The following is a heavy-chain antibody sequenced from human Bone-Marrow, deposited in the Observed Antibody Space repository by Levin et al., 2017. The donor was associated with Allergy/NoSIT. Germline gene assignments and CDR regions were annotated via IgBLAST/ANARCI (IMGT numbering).Heavy chain of an antibody. Sequence: AASVKVSCKASGYTFTSYDINWVRQATGQGLEWMGWMNPNSGNTGYAQKFQGRVTMTRNTSISTAYMELSSLRSEDTAVYYCARKYTYSSSWESGYYYYGMDVWGQGTTVTVSS. CDR1: GYTFTSYD. V-gene: IGHV1-8*01. CDR2: MNPNSGNT. J-gene: IGHJ6*02. CDR3: ARKYTYSSSWESGYYYYGMDV. D-gene: IGHD6-13*01.